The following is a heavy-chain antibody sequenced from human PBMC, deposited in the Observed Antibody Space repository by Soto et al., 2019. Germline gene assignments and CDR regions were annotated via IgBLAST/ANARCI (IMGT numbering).Heavy chain of an antibody. CDR1: GFTFSSYD. Sequence: GGSLRLSCAASGFTFSSYDMHWVRQATGKGLEWVSAIGTAGDTYYPGSVKGRFTISRENAKNSLYLQMSSLRAEDTAVYYCARVRLRLGELSLDYWGQGTLVTVSS. CDR3: ARVRLRLGELSLDY. CDR2: IGTAGDT. D-gene: IGHD3-16*02. J-gene: IGHJ4*02. V-gene: IGHV3-13*01.